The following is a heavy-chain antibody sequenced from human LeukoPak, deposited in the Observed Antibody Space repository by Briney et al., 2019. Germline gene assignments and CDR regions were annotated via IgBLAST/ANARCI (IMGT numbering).Heavy chain of an antibody. D-gene: IGHD1-14*01. J-gene: IGHJ5*02. CDR2: IKQDGSEN. Sequence: GGSLRLSCAASGFTFSSYWMSWVRQAPGKGLEWVANIKQDGSENYYVDSVKGRFTISRDNAKNSLYLQMNSLRAEDTAAYYCARSRHRNHNWFDPWGQGTLVTVSS. CDR3: ARSRHRNHNWFDP. V-gene: IGHV3-7*01. CDR1: GFTFSSYW.